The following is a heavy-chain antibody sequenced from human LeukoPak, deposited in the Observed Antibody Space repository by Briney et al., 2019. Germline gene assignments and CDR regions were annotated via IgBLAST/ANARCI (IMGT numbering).Heavy chain of an antibody. V-gene: IGHV4-39*07. D-gene: IGHD2-21*02. CDR3: ARVPIVVVTARYYYYGMDV. J-gene: IGHJ6*02. Sequence: SETLSLTCTVSGGSIRSSYDYWGWIRQPPGKGLEWIGSIQDSGSTYYNPSLKSRVTISVDTSKNQFSLKLSSVTAADTAVYYCARVPIVVVTARYYYYGMDVWGQGTTVTVSS. CDR2: IQDSGST. CDR1: GGSIRSSYDY.